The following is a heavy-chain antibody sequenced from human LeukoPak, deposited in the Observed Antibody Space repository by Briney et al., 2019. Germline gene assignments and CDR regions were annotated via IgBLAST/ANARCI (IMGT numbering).Heavy chain of an antibody. V-gene: IGHV4-59*08. J-gene: IGHJ3*02. CDR2: IYYSGST. D-gene: IGHD3-10*01. Sequence: SETLSLTCTVSDGSISSYYWSWIRQPPGKGLEWIGYIYYSGSTNYNPSLKSRVTISVDTSKNQFSLKLSSVTAADTAVYYCARQLYYYGSGSYPRIDAFDIWGQGTMVTVSS. CDR1: DGSISSYY. CDR3: ARQLYYYGSGSYPRIDAFDI.